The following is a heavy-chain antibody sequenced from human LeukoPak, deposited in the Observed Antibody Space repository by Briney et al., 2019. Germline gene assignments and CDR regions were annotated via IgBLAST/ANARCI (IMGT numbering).Heavy chain of an antibody. D-gene: IGHD6-19*01. J-gene: IGHJ4*02. CDR2: VHSGGNT. Sequence: GGSLRLSCAASGFTFSGNYMSWVRQAPGKGLEWVSVVHSGGNTYYADSVKGRFAISRDNSKNTLYLQMNSLRAEDTAVYFCARASTSGWDGFDHWGQGILVTVSS. V-gene: IGHV3-53*01. CDR1: GFTFSGNY. CDR3: ARASTSGWDGFDH.